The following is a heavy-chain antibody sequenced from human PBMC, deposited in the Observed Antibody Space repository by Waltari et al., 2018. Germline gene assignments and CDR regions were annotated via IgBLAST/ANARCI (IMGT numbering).Heavy chain of an antibody. CDR1: GFTFSSYW. Sequence: EVQLVESGGGLVQPGGSLRLSCAASGFTFSSYWMSWVRQAPGKGLEWVANIKQDGSDKYYVDSVKGRFTSSRDNDRNSLYLQMNSLRAEDTAVYYCARGRVYGDPLSFEYWGQGTLVTVSS. CDR3: ARGRVYGDPLSFEY. V-gene: IGHV3-7*03. D-gene: IGHD4-17*01. J-gene: IGHJ4*02. CDR2: IKQDGSDK.